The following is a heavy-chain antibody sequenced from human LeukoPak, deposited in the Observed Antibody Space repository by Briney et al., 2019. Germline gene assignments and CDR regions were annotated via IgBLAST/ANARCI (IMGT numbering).Heavy chain of an antibody. Sequence: EGSLRLSCGASGFTFSSYWMHWVRQAPGKGLVWVSRTNTDGTTTDHADSVKGRFTISRDNAKNTLYLQMNSLRAEDTAVYFCARDPWGYRAGVMDFWGLGTLVTVSS. CDR1: GFTFSSYW. D-gene: IGHD1-1*01. V-gene: IGHV3-74*01. J-gene: IGHJ4*02. CDR2: TNTDGTTT. CDR3: ARDPWGYRAGVMDF.